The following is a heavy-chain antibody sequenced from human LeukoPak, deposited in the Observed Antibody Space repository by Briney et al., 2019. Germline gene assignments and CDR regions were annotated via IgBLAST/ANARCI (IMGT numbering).Heavy chain of an antibody. J-gene: IGHJ5*02. Sequence: NPRGSLRLSCVASGFALNSYSLTWVRQAPGKGLEWVSSISSTSAYIHYAESVKGRFTISRDNSKNTLYLQMNSLRAEDTAVYYCARDRNYYGSGSYYNPKWFDPWGQETLVTVSS. CDR3: ARDRNYYGSGSYYNPKWFDP. D-gene: IGHD3-10*01. V-gene: IGHV3-21*01. CDR1: GFALNSYS. CDR2: ISSTSAYI.